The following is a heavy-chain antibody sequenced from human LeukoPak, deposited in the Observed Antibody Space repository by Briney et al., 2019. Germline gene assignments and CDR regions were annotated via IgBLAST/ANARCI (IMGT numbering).Heavy chain of an antibody. CDR3: ARVPPYYYDSSGYYAGAFDI. CDR1: GGTFSSYA. J-gene: IGHJ3*02. Sequence: GASVKVSCKASGGTFSSYAISWVRQAPGQGLEWMGGIIPIFGTANYAQKFQGRVTITTDESTSTAYMELSSLRSEDTAVYYCARVPPYYYDSSGYYAGAFDIWGRGTMVTVSS. CDR2: IIPIFGTA. D-gene: IGHD3-22*01. V-gene: IGHV1-69*05.